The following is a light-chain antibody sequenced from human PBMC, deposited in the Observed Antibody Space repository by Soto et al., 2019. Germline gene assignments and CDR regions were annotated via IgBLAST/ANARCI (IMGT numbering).Light chain of an antibody. J-gene: IGKJ1*01. V-gene: IGKV3-20*01. CDR3: QQYGDSPRT. CDR1: QSVSSNF. Sequence: EIVLTQSPRTLSLSPGERATLSCRASQSVSSNFLAWYRQKPGQAPRLLIHGASNRATGIPDRFSGSGSGTDFTLTISRLEPEDFAVYYCQQYGDSPRTFGQGTKVEIK. CDR2: GAS.